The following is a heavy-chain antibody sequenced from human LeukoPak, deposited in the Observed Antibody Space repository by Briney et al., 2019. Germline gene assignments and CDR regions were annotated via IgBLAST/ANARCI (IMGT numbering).Heavy chain of an antibody. D-gene: IGHD2-21*02. CDR2: IWYDGSNK. J-gene: IGHJ4*02. Sequence: GGSLRLSCAASGFTFSSYDMHWVRQAPGKGLEWVAVIWYDGSNKYYADSVKGRFTISRDNSKNTLYLQMNSLRAEDTAVYYCARSGGDGDLDYYFDYWGQGTLVTVSS. CDR1: GFTFSSYD. V-gene: IGHV3-33*01. CDR3: ARSGGDGDLDYYFDY.